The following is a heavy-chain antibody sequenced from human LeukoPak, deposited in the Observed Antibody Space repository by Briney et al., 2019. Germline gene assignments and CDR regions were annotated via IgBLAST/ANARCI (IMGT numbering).Heavy chain of an antibody. D-gene: IGHD6-19*01. CDR3: AKGAVAGIYYYYGMDV. CDR1: GFTFSSYA. J-gene: IGHJ6*02. CDR2: ISGSGGRT. V-gene: IGHV3-23*01. Sequence: PGGSLRLSCAASGFTFSSYAMSWVRQAPGKGLEWVSVISGSGGRTYYADSVKGRFTISRDDSKNTLFLQMNSLGAEDTAAYYCAKGAVAGIYYYYGMDVWGQGTTVTVSS.